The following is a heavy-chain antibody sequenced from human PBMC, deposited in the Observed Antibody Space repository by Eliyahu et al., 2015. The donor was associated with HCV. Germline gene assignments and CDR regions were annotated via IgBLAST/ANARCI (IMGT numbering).Heavy chain of an antibody. CDR3: ASLFGSCYVSPYYYGMDV. Sequence: PGKGLEWVSSISSSSSYIYYADSVKGRFTISRDNAKNSLYLQMNSLRAEDTAVYYCASLFGSCYVSPYYYGMDVWGQGTTVTVSS. J-gene: IGHJ6*02. V-gene: IGHV3-21*01. CDR2: ISSSSSYI. D-gene: IGHD2-15*01.